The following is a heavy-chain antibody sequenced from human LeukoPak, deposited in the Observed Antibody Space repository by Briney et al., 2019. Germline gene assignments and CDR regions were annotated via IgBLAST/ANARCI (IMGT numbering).Heavy chain of an antibody. D-gene: IGHD3-22*01. V-gene: IGHV3-49*04. Sequence: PGGSLRLSCTASGFTFSDYAMSWVRQAPGKGLEWIGFIRNKPNGETTEYAASVRGRFTISRDDSKSFAHLQMNSLKSEDTAVYYCSRFYSSGWASGAFDIWGQGTMVTVSS. CDR3: SRFYSSGWASGAFDI. J-gene: IGHJ3*02. CDR1: GFTFSDYA. CDR2: IRNKPNGETT.